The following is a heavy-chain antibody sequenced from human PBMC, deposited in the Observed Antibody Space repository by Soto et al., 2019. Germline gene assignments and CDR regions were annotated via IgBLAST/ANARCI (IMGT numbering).Heavy chain of an antibody. V-gene: IGHV3-74*01. Sequence: LRLSCAASEFTFRSYWMHWVRQSPGKGLVWVSRISGDGSSTTYADSVRGRFTISRDNAKNTVYLQMDSLRAEDTAVYYCARSLPGTYGAFDLWGQGTMVTVSS. J-gene: IGHJ3*01. CDR3: ARSLPGTYGAFDL. CDR1: EFTFRSYW. D-gene: IGHD1-7*01. CDR2: ISGDGSST.